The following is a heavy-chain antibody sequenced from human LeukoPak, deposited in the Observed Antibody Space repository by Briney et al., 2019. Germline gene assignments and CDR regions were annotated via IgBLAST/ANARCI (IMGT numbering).Heavy chain of an antibody. D-gene: IGHD3-10*01. J-gene: IGHJ4*02. Sequence: SETLSLTCTVSGYSISSGYYWGWIRQPPGKGLEWIGSIYHSGSTYYNPSLKSRVTISVDTSKNQFSLKLSSVTAADTAVYYCARISYGSGETDYWGQGTLVTVSS. V-gene: IGHV4-38-2*02. CDR2: IYHSGST. CDR1: GYSISSGYY. CDR3: ARISYGSGETDY.